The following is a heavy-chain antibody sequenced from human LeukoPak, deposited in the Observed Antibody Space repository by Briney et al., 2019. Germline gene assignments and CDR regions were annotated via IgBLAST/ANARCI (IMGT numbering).Heavy chain of an antibody. Sequence: GGSLRLSCAASGFTVSTNYVSWVRQAPRKGLEWVSGIYRHGGTAYADSVQGRFSISRDNSKNTVDLQMNILRAEDTAVYYCARDISASGRYSSVDYWGQGTLVTVSS. J-gene: IGHJ4*02. V-gene: IGHV3-66*01. CDR3: ARDISASGRYSSVDY. CDR2: IYRHGGT. CDR1: GFTVSTNY. D-gene: IGHD1-26*01.